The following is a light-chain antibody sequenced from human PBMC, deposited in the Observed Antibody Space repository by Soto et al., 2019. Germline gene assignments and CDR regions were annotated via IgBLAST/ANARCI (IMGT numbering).Light chain of an antibody. CDR1: QSVSSSY. CDR3: QQYGSSSWT. Sequence: ERALTQSPGTLSLSPGERATLSCRASQSVSSSYLAWYQQKPGQAPRLLIYGTSSRATAIPDRFSGSGSGTDFTLTIRRLEPEGFAVYYCQQYGSSSWTFGQGTKVEIK. CDR2: GTS. V-gene: IGKV3-20*01. J-gene: IGKJ1*01.